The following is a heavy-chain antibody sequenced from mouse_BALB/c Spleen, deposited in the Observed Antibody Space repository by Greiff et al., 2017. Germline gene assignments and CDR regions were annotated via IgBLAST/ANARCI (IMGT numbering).Heavy chain of an antibody. D-gene: IGHD2-14*01. CDR1: GYAFSSYW. CDR3: ARSDWSRYGKFAY. CDR2: IYPGDGDT. J-gene: IGHJ3*01. V-gene: IGHV1-80*01. Sequence: VQLQQSGAELVRPGSSVKISCKASGYAFSSYWMNWVKQRPGQGLEWIGQIYPGDGDTNYNGKFKGKATLTADKSSSTAYMQLSSITSEDSAVYFCARSDWSRYGKFAYWGQGTLVTVSA.